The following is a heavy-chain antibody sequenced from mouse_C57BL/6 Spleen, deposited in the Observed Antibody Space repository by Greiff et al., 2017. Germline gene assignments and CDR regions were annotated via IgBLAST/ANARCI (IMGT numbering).Heavy chain of an antibody. CDR3: AITPLITTVGWVFAY. J-gene: IGHJ3*01. V-gene: IGHV1-66*01. CDR1: GYSFTSYY. D-gene: IGHD1-1*01. CDR2: IYPGSGNT. Sequence: QVQLQQSGPELVKPGASVKISCKASGYSFTSYYIHWVKQRPGQGLEWIGWIYPGSGNTKYNEKFKGKATLTEDTSSSTAYMQRSSLTSEASAVYCCAITPLITTVGWVFAYWGQGTLVTVSA.